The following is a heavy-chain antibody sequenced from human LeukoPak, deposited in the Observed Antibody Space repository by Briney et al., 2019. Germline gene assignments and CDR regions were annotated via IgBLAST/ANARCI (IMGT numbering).Heavy chain of an antibody. J-gene: IGHJ6*03. Sequence: GGSLRLSCSGSGFIFSTLAMTWVRQAPGKGLEWVSTISGSATATFYAGSVKGRFTVSRDNDKNTVYLQMSGLRAEDTAVYYCAKSPISTRPPSPWFYYMDVWGKGTTVTVSS. CDR2: ISGSATAT. V-gene: IGHV3-23*01. CDR3: AKSPISTRPPSPWFYYMDV. D-gene: IGHD1-1*01. CDR1: GFIFSTLA.